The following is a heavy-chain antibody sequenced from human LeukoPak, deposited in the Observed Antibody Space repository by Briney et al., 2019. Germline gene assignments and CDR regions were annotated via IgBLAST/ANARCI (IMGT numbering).Heavy chain of an antibody. J-gene: IGHJ3*02. CDR2: IKQDGSEK. V-gene: IGHV3-7*03. CDR3: AKDISPFVVVPAHAFDI. D-gene: IGHD2-2*01. CDR1: GFTFSSYW. Sequence: GGSLRLSCAASGFTFSSYWMTWVRQAPGKGLEWVANIKQDGSEKYYVDSVKGRFTISRDNAKNSLYLQMNSLRAEDMVLYYCAKDISPFVVVPAHAFDIWGQGTMVTVSS.